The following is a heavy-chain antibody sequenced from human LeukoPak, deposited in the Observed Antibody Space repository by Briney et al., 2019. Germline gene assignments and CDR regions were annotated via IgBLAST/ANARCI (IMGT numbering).Heavy chain of an antibody. CDR3: ARRYLDV. D-gene: IGHD3-10*01. CDR2: INQDGSEK. Sequence: PGGSLRFSCAASGSTFSSYWMHWVRQAPGKGLEWVANINQDGSEKYYVDSVKGRFTISRDNAKNLLYLQMNNLRAEDTALYYCARRYLDVWGQGTMVTAFS. V-gene: IGHV3-7*03. J-gene: IGHJ6*02. CDR1: GSTFSSYW.